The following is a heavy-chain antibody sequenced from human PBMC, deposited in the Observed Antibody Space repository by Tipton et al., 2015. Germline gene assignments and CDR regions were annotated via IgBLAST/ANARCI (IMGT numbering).Heavy chain of an antibody. CDR3: AGTFHDVWGRANWFDP. CDR1: GYSISSGFY. Sequence: TLSLTCAVSGYSISSGFYWGWIRQPPGKDLEWIASIYESGTTYYNPSLKSRVIISVDRAKNQFSLKLSSVTAADTAVYYCAGTFHDVWGRANWFDPWGQGTLVTVSS. CDR2: IYESGTT. V-gene: IGHV4-38-2*01. J-gene: IGHJ5*02. D-gene: IGHD3-3*01.